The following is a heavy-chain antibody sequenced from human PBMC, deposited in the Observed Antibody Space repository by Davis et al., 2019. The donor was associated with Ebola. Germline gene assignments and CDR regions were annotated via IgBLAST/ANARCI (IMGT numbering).Heavy chain of an antibody. V-gene: IGHV3-23*01. CDR3: ATTQWLREFDN. CDR1: GFTFSSYA. CDR2: LGGSGSTT. J-gene: IGHJ4*02. Sequence: PGGSLRLSCAASGFTFSSYAMSWVRQAPGKGLEWVSALGGSGSTTFYTDSVTGRFTISRDKSNNTLYLEMSSLRVDDTAVYYCATTQWLREFDNWGQGTLVTVSS. D-gene: IGHD6-19*01.